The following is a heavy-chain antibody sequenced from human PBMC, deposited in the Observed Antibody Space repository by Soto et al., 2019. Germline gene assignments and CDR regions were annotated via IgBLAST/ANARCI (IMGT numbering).Heavy chain of an antibody. CDR3: ARELASGSYYIGDYYYYGMDV. D-gene: IGHD1-26*01. CDR1: GGTFSSYA. CDR2: IIPIFGTA. Sequence: QVQLVQSGAEVKKPGSSVKVSCKASGGTFSSYAISWVRQAPGQGLEWMGGIIPIFGTANYAQKFQGRVTIPADESTSTAYMELSSLRSEDTAVYYCARELASGSYYIGDYYYYGMDVWGQGTTVTVSS. J-gene: IGHJ6*02. V-gene: IGHV1-69*01.